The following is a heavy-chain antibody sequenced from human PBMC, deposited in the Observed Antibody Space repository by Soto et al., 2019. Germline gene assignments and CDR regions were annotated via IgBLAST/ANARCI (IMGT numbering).Heavy chain of an antibody. Sequence: QVQLVESGGGVVQPGRSLRLSCAASGFTFSSYGMHWVRQAPGKGLEWVAVVWYDGGTKYYADSVKGRFTISRDNYKNTLYLEMNSLRTEDTAVYYCVRRLFPAAAGSPYYAMDVWGQGTTITVSS. CDR2: VWYDGGTK. CDR1: GFTFSSYG. V-gene: IGHV3-33*01. CDR3: VRRLFPAAAGSPYYAMDV. J-gene: IGHJ6*02. D-gene: IGHD6-13*01.